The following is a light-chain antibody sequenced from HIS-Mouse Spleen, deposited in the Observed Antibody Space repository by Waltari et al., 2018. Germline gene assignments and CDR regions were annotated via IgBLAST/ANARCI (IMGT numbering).Light chain of an antibody. CDR2: GAS. V-gene: IGKV3-20*01. CDR3: QQYGSSST. Sequence: EIVLTQSPGTLSLSPGERATLSCRASQSVSSSYLAWYQQKPGQAPRLLIYGASSRATGSPDRFSGSGSGTDFTLTISRLEPEDFAVYYCQQYGSSSTFGQGTRLEIK. CDR1: QSVSSSY. J-gene: IGKJ5*01.